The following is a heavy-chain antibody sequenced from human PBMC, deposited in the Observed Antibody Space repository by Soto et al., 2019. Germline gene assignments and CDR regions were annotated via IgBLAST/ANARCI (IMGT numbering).Heavy chain of an antibody. CDR1: GYTFSGYY. D-gene: IGHD2-21*02. CDR2: INPNTGGT. J-gene: IGHJ4*02. V-gene: IGHV1-2*02. Sequence: QVQLVQSGAEVKKPGASVKVSCKASGYTFSGYYMHWVRQAPGQGLEWMGWINPNTGGTNYAQKFQDGVTMTRDTSINTAYMEVSRLRSDDTAVYYCARDAYCGRDCYSGFDYWGQGPLVTVSS. CDR3: ARDAYCGRDCYSGFDY.